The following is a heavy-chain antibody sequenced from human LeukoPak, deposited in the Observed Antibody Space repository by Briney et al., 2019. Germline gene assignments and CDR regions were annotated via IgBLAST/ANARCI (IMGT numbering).Heavy chain of an antibody. D-gene: IGHD1-7*01. CDR1: GFTVSSNY. V-gene: IGHV3-66*01. CDR2: TYSGGST. CDR3: ARDSGWNYVDLEY. Sequence: GGSLRLSCAASGFTVSSNYMSWVRQAPGKGLEWVSVTYSGGSTYYADSVKGRFTISRDNSKNTVYLQMNNLRAEDTAVYYCARDSGWNYVDLEYWGQGTLVTVSS. J-gene: IGHJ4*02.